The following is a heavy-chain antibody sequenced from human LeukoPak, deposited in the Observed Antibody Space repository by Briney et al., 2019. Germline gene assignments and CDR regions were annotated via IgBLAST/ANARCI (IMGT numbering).Heavy chain of an antibody. CDR1: GFQFRSSA. V-gene: IGHV3-23*01. Sequence: GGSLRLSCAASGFQFRSSAMAWVRLTPGKGLEWVSSISGSGETIHIADSVKGRFVISRDNSKNTLTLLMNRLGAGDTAGYYCTEVVVSASGDYCDPGGQGPRVTVSS. J-gene: IGHJ5*02. CDR2: ISGSGETI. D-gene: IGHD2/OR15-2a*01. CDR3: TEVVVSASGDYCDP.